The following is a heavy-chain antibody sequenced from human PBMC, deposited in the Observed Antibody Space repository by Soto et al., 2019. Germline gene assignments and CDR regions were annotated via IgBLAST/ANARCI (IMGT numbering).Heavy chain of an antibody. CDR1: GGSFSGYY. Sequence: SETLSLTCAVYGGSFSGYYWSWIRQPPGKGLEWIGEINHSGSTNYNPSLKSRVTISVDTSKNQFSLKLSSVPPADTAMYYCARASRSYYYGSGSYYIWWFAPWGQGTLVTVSS. J-gene: IGHJ5*02. V-gene: IGHV4-34*01. D-gene: IGHD3-10*01. CDR3: ARASRSYYYGSGSYYIWWFAP. CDR2: INHSGST.